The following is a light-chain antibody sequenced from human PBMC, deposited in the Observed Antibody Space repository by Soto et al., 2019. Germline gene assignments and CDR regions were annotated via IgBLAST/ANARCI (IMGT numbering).Light chain of an antibody. CDR2: QDN. V-gene: IGLV3-1*01. Sequence: SYELTQPPSVSVSPGQTASITCSGNKLGDKYACWYQQKPGQSPVMVIYQDNKRPSGISGRFSGSNSGNTATLTISGTQSLDEADFYCQAWDSSHVVFGGGTKLTVL. CDR3: QAWDSSHVV. J-gene: IGLJ2*01. CDR1: KLGDKY.